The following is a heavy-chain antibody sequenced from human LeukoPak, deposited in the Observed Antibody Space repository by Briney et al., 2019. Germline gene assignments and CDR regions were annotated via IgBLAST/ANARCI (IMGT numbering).Heavy chain of an antibody. V-gene: IGHV3-7*01. CDR3: ARWKMELQRNAFDF. CDR2: INQDGSEE. J-gene: IGHJ3*01. Sequence: GGSLRLSCAASGFSFRTFWMSWIRQAPGKEPEWVADINQDGSEEYYLQSVRGRFTVSRDNAQNAVFLQMTNLRADDTAVYYCARWKMELQRNAFDFWGQGTVVTFSS. CDR1: GFSFRTFW. D-gene: IGHD1-26*01.